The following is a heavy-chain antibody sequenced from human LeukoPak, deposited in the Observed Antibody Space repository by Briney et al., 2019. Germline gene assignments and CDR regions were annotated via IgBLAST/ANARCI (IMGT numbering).Heavy chain of an antibody. CDR2: IYYSGSA. J-gene: IGHJ4*02. V-gene: IGHV4-59*01. D-gene: IGHD3-22*01. CDR1: GGSISIYY. CDR3: ASNYDSGGYYGY. Sequence: SETLSLTCTVSGGSISIYYWSWIRQPPGKGLEWIGYIYYSGSANYNPSLKSRVTISVDTSKNQFFLKLSSVTAADTAVYYCASNYDSGGYYGYWGQGTLVTVSS.